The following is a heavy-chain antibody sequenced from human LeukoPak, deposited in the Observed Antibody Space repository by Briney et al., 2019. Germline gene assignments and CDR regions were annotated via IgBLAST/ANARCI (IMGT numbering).Heavy chain of an antibody. D-gene: IGHD6-13*01. CDR1: GFIFRDYG. CDR2: IYSGGNT. J-gene: IGHJ4*02. CDR3: ARAQSIASARHYDY. Sequence: GGSLRLPCGASGFIFRDYGIHWVRQAPGKGLEWVSFIYSGGNTYYADSVKGRFTISRDDSQNTLFLQMNNLRAEDTAVYFCARAQSIASARHYDYWGQGTLVTVSS. V-gene: IGHV3-NL1*01.